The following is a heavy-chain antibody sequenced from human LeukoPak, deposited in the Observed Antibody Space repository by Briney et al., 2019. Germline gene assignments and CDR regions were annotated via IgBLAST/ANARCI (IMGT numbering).Heavy chain of an antibody. V-gene: IGHV3-30-3*01. CDR3: ARDAQITIYYYYGVDV. Sequence: PGGSLRLSCAASGFTFSSHAMHWVRQAPGKGLEWVAVISYDGSNKDNAASVKGRFTISRDNSKNTLYLQMNNLRAEDTAVYYCARDAQITIYYYYGVDVWGQGTTVTVSS. CDR2: ISYDGSNK. CDR1: GFTFSSHA. D-gene: IGHD3-10*01. J-gene: IGHJ6*02.